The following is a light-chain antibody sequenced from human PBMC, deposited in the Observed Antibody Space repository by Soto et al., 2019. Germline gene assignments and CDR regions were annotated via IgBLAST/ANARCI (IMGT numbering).Light chain of an antibody. V-gene: IGLV2-11*01. J-gene: IGLJ1*01. CDR1: SSDVGGYKY. CDR2: DVS. CDR3: CSYAGWYTFRV. Sequence: QSALTQPRSVSGSPGQSVTISCTGTSSDVGGYKYVYWYQQHPGKAPTLMIYDVSQRPSGVPDRFSGSKSGNTASLTISGLQAEDEADYYCCSYAGWYTFRVFGTGTKVTVL.